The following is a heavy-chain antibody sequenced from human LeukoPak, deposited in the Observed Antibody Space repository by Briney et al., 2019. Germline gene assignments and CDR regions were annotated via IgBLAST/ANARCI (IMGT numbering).Heavy chain of an antibody. J-gene: IGHJ4*02. CDR3: AKGAGNFDWSYHDY. V-gene: IGHV3-23*01. Sequence: GGSLRLSCAASRFTFSSYAMSWVRQAPGKGLEWVSAISGSGGTTYNADSVKGRFTISRDNSKNTLYLQLNSVRAEDTAVYYCAKGAGNFDWSYHDYWGQGTLVTVSS. CDR1: RFTFSSYA. CDR2: ISGSGGTT. D-gene: IGHD3-9*01.